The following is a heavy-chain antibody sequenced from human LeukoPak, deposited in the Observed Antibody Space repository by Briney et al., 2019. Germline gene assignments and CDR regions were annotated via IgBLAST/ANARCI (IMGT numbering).Heavy chain of an antibody. Sequence: ASVKVSCKASGYTFTDYYMHWMRQAPGQGPEWMGWMNPNSGGTNYAQKFQGRVTMTRDTSITTAYMELSSLRSDDTAVYYCAPRRVAADKGFDYWGQGTRVTVSS. CDR3: APRRVAADKGFDY. CDR2: MNPNSGGT. V-gene: IGHV1-2*02. J-gene: IGHJ4*02. CDR1: GYTFTDYY. D-gene: IGHD6-19*01.